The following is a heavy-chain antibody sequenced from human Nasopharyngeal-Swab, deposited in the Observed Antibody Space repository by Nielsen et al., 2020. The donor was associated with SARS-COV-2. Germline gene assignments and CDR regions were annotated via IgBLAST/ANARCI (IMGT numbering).Heavy chain of an antibody. J-gene: IGHJ4*02. CDR3: TTVAGSYGRFDY. D-gene: IGHD1-26*01. Sequence: ASVKVSCKASGYTFTSYVIHWVRQAPGQRLEWMGWINAGNGNTKCSQEFQGRVTMTEDTSTDTAYMELSSLTSEDTAVYYCTTVAGSYGRFDYWGQGTLVTVSS. V-gene: IGHV1-3*03. CDR1: GYTFTSYV. CDR2: INAGNGNT.